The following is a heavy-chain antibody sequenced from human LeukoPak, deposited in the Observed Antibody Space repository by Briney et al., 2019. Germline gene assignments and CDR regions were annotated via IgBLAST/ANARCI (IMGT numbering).Heavy chain of an antibody. CDR2: LNPNSGGT. J-gene: IGHJ6*03. CDR3: ARDKWGGTGMDV. Sequence: ASVKVSCKASGFTFTGYYIQWMRQAPGQRLEWMGWLNPNSGGTKYAHRFEGRVTMTGDTSINTAYMELSSLRSDDAAVYCARDKWGGTGMDVWGKGTSVTVSS. V-gene: IGHV1-2*02. D-gene: IGHD3/OR15-3a*01. CDR1: GFTFTGYY.